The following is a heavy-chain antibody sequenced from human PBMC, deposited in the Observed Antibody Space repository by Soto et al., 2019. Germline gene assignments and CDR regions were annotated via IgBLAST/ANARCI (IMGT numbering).Heavy chain of an antibody. V-gene: IGHV3-30*18. Sequence: QVQLVESGGGVVQPGRSLRLSCAASGSTFSSYGMHWVRQAPGKGLEWVASISYAGSNEHSADSVKGRFTISRDNSKNTRYLQMNSLTDEDTTVYYCAKDSCYHATSGWYTFDPWGQGTLVTLSS. J-gene: IGHJ5*02. D-gene: IGHD3-22*01. CDR3: AKDSCYHATSGWYTFDP. CDR2: ISYAGSNE. CDR1: GSTFSSYG.